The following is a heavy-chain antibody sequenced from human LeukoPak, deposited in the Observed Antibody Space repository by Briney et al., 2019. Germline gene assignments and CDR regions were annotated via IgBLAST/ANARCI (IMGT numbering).Heavy chain of an antibody. V-gene: IGHV3-33*01. CDR2: IWSDESNK. J-gene: IGHJ4*02. CDR1: GFTFSGYG. Sequence: GGSLRLSCAASGFTFSGYGMHWVRQAPGKGLEWVALIWSDESNKYYADSVKGRFTISRDNSKNTLYLQMNSLRAEDTAVYYCASEGSSSSWPYFDYWGQGTLVTVSS. CDR3: ASEGSSSSWPYFDY. D-gene: IGHD6-13*01.